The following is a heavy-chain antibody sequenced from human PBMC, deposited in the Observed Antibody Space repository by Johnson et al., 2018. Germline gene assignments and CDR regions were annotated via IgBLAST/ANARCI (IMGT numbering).Heavy chain of an antibody. CDR2: IKSKTDGGTT. CDR3: ARDTSGSYLGYFQH. Sequence: VQLVESGGGVVQXGRSLRLSCAASGFTFSSNYMSWVRQAPGKGLEWVVRIKSKTDGGTTDYAAPVKGRFTISRADSKITLYLQMNSLRDEDTAVDYCARDTSGSYLGYFQHWGQGTLVTVSS. J-gene: IGHJ1*01. V-gene: IGHV3-15*01. CDR1: GFTFSSNY. D-gene: IGHD1-26*01.